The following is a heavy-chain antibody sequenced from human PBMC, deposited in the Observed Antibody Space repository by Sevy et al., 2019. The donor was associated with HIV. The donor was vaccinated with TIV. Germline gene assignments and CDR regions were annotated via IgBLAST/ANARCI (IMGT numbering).Heavy chain of an antibody. D-gene: IGHD1-26*01. V-gene: IGHV4-59*08. Sequence: LPETLSLTCTVSGGSITSLYWNWIRQPPGKGLEWIANIYYTGHINYNPSLKSRVTLSLDTSKNQFSLRLSSVTAADTAMYYCAGENAWGRGYSWGQGTLVTVSS. CDR2: IYYTGHI. CDR3: AGENAWGRGYS. CDR1: GGSITSLY. J-gene: IGHJ4*02.